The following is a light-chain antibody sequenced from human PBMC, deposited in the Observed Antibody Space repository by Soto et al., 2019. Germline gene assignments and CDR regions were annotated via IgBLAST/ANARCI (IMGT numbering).Light chain of an antibody. CDR1: SSDVGGYNF. J-gene: IGLJ1*01. V-gene: IGLV2-8*01. CDR3: SSYAGDNFYV. CDR2: DVG. Sequence: QSVLTQPPSASGSPGQSVTISCTGTSSDVGGYNFVSWYQHLPGKAPKLIIYDVGERPSGVPDRSSGSKSGNTASLTVSGLQAEDEADYYCSSYAGDNFYVFGPGTKVTVL.